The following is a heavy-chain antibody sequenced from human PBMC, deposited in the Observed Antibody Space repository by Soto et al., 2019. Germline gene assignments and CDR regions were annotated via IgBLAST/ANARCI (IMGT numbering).Heavy chain of an antibody. Sequence: SETLSLTCTVSGGSISSSSYYWGWIRQPPGKGLEWIGSIYYSGSTYYNPSLKSRVTISVDTSKNQFSLKLSSVTAADTAVYYCARPLTMVRGVIADDYYGMDVWGQGTTVTVSS. CDR2: IYYSGST. V-gene: IGHV4-39*01. CDR1: GGSISSSSYY. D-gene: IGHD3-10*01. CDR3: ARPLTMVRGVIADDYYGMDV. J-gene: IGHJ6*02.